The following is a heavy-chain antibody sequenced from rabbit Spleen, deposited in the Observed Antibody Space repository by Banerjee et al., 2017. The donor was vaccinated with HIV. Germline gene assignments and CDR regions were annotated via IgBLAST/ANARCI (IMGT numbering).Heavy chain of an antibody. Sequence: QEQLVESGGGLVQPGGSLPLTCTASGFTLSSYWICWVRQAPGKGLEWIACIYAGSSGSTYYASWAKGRFTISKTSSTTMTLRMTSLSAADTATYFCARAPYAGIAVYGYAQNLWGPGTLVTVS. V-gene: IGHV1S45*01. CDR1: GFTLSSYW. J-gene: IGHJ4*01. D-gene: IGHD6-1*01. CDR2: IYAGSSGST. CDR3: ARAPYAGIAVYGYAQNL.